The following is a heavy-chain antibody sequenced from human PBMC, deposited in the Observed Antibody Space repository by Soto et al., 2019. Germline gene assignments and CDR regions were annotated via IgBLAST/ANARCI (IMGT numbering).Heavy chain of an antibody. CDR2: IYYSGST. Sequence: SETLSLTCTVSGGSISRGGYYWSWIRQHPGKGLEWIGYIYYSGSTYYNPSLKSRVTMSVDTSKNQFSLKLSSVTAADTAVYYCXGKPNALYYFXYWGQGALVXVSS. V-gene: IGHV4-31*03. D-gene: IGHD2-8*01. J-gene: IGHJ4*02. CDR3: XGKPNALYYFXY. CDR1: GGSISRGGYY.